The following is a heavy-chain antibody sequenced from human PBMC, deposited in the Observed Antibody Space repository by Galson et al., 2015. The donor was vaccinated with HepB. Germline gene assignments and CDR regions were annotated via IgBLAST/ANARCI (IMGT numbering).Heavy chain of an antibody. Sequence: ETLSLTCTVSGGSISSSSYYWGWIRQPPGKGLERIGSIYYSGSTYYNPSLKSRVTISVDTSKNQFSLKLSSVTAADTAVYYCARLWGYSGYDFTYFDYWGQGTLVTVSS. J-gene: IGHJ4*02. CDR3: ARLWGYSGYDFTYFDY. V-gene: IGHV4-39*01. CDR1: GGSISSSSYY. D-gene: IGHD5-12*01. CDR2: IYYSGST.